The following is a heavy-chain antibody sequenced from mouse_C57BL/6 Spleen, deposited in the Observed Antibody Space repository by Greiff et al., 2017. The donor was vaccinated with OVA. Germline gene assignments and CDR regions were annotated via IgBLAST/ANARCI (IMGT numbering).Heavy chain of an antibody. J-gene: IGHJ2*01. CDR1: GYTFTSYW. CDR2: IDPSDSYT. V-gene: IGHV1-69*01. Sequence: QVQLQQSGAELVMPGASVKLSCKASGYTFTSYWMHWVKQRPGQGLEWIGEIDPSDSYTNYNQKFKGKSTLTVDKSSSTAYMQLSSLTSEDSAVYYCARWRGSSYDYFDYWGQGTTLTVSS. CDR3: ARWRGSSYDYFDY. D-gene: IGHD1-1*01.